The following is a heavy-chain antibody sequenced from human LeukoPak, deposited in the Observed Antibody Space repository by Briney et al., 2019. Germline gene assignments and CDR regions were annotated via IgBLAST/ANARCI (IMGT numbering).Heavy chain of an antibody. CDR3: AKGFRNTVTTFDY. CDR2: ITSGGGST. CDR1: GFTFSSYA. J-gene: IGHJ4*02. Sequence: PGGSLRLSCAASGFTFSSYAMSWVRQAAGKGLEWVSAITSGGGSTYYADSVKGRFTISRDNSKNTLYLQMNSLRAEDTAVYYCAKGFRNTVTTFDYWGQGTLVTVSS. D-gene: IGHD4-17*01. V-gene: IGHV3-23*01.